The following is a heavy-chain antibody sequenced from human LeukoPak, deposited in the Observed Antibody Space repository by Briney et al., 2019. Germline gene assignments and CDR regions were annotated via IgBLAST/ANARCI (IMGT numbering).Heavy chain of an antibody. D-gene: IGHD3-22*01. CDR1: GFTFSSYS. J-gene: IGHJ4*02. Sequence: GGSLRLSCAASGFTFSSYSMNWVRQAPGKGLEWVSYISSSSTIYYADSVKGRFTISRDNAKNSLYLQMNSLRDEDTAVYYCARVFFNYYDSSGYYLDYWGQGTLVTVSS. CDR3: ARVFFNYYDSSGYYLDY. V-gene: IGHV3-48*02. CDR2: ISSSSTI.